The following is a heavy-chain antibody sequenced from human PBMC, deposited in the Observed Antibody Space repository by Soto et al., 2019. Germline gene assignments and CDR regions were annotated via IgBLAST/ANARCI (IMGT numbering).Heavy chain of an antibody. CDR2: IYYSGST. CDR1: GGSISSYH. J-gene: IGHJ4*02. CDR3: ARQGGNDILTGYPLYYFDY. V-gene: IGHV4-59*08. D-gene: IGHD3-9*01. Sequence: SETLSLTCTVSGGSISSYHWSWIRQPPGKGLEWIGYIYYSGSTNYNPSLKSRVTISVDTSKNQFSLKLSSVTAADTAVYYCARQGGNDILTGYPLYYFDYWGQGTLVTVSS.